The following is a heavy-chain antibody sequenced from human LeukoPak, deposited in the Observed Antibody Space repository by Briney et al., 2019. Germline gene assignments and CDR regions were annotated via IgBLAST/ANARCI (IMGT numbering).Heavy chain of an antibody. CDR2: INHSGSS. J-gene: IGHJ4*02. Sequence: PSETLSLTCAVYGWSFSGYYWSWIRQPPGKGLEWIGEINHSGSSNYNPSLNGRVTISVDTSKNQFSLKLSSVTAADTAVYYCASLVPAAMDVDYWGQGTLVTVSS. CDR1: GWSFSGYY. D-gene: IGHD2-2*01. CDR3: ASLVPAAMDVDY. V-gene: IGHV4-34*01.